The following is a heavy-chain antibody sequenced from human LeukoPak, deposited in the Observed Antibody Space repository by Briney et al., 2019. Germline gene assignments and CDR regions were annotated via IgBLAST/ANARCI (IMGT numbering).Heavy chain of an antibody. V-gene: IGHV1-46*01. CDR1: GYTSTSYY. CDR3: ARDRGYDFWSGYYRGDYNWFDP. CDR2: INRSGGST. J-gene: IGHJ5*02. D-gene: IGHD3-3*01. Sequence: ASVKVSCKASGYTSTSYYMHWVRQAPGQGLEWMGIINRSGGSTSYAQKFQGRVTMTRDTSTSTVYMELSSLRSEDTAVYYCARDRGYDFWSGYYRGDYNWFDPWGQGTLVTVSS.